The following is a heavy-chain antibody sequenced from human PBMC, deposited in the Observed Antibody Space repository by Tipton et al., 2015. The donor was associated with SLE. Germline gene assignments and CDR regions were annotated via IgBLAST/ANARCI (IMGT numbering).Heavy chain of an antibody. V-gene: IGHV3-30*04. CDR1: GFTFSSYT. Sequence: SLRLSCAASGFTFSSYTMHWVRQAPGKGLEWVAVISYDGSNKYNADSVKGRFTISRDNSKNTLYLQMNSLRAEDTAVYYCAGIFAGYCSSTSCFDAFDIWGQGTMLTVSS. CDR3: AGIFAGYCSSTSCFDAFDI. D-gene: IGHD2-2*01. CDR2: ISYDGSNK. J-gene: IGHJ3*02.